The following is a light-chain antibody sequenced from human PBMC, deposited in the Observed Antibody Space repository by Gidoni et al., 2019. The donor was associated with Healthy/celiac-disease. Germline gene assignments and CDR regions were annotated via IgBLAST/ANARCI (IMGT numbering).Light chain of an antibody. J-gene: IGKJ1*01. V-gene: IGKV1-5*03. CDR3: QQYNSYST. CDR1: QSISSW. CDR2: KAS. Sequence: DIQMTQSPSTLSASVGVRVTITCRASQSISSWLAWYQQKPGKAPKLLIYKASSLESGVPSRFSGSGSGTEFTLTISSLQPDDFATYYCQQYNSYSTFGQGTKVEIK.